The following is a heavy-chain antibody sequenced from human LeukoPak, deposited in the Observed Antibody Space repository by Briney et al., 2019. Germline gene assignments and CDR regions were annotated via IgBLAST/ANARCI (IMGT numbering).Heavy chain of an antibody. CDR2: INSDRSST. D-gene: IGHD6-13*01. J-gene: IGHJ5*02. Sequence: GGSLRLSCAASGFTFSSYWMHWVRQAPGKGLVWVSRINSDRSSTSYADSVKGRFTISRDNAKNTLYLQMNSLRAEDTAVYYCARSRIAAAGGFDPWGQGTLVTVSS. CDR1: GFTFSSYW. V-gene: IGHV3-74*01. CDR3: ARSRIAAAGGFDP.